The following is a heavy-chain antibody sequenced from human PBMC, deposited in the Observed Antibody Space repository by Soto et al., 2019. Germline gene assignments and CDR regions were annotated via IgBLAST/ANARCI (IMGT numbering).Heavy chain of an antibody. V-gene: IGHV3-23*01. CDR1: GFTFSSYA. CDR3: AKCVGGIPYYYYGMDV. J-gene: IGHJ6*02. Sequence: PGGSLRLSCAASGFTFSSYAMSWVRQAPGKGLEWVSAISGSGGSTYYADSVKGRFTISRDNSKNTLYLQMNSLRAEDTAVYYCAKCVGGIPYYYYGMDVWGQGTTVTVSS. D-gene: IGHD1-26*01. CDR2: ISGSGGST.